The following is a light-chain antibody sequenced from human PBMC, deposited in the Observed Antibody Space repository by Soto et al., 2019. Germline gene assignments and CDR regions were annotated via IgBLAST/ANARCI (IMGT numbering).Light chain of an antibody. Sequence: IQMTQSPSSLSASVGDRVTISCRASQGISTYLAWYQQKPGKVPKLLIYAASTLLSGVPSRFSGSGSGTEFTLTISSLEPEDFGTYYCQQSYKMPSFGQGTRLEIK. V-gene: IGKV1-27*01. CDR3: QQSYKMPS. CDR1: QGISTY. J-gene: IGKJ5*01. CDR2: AAS.